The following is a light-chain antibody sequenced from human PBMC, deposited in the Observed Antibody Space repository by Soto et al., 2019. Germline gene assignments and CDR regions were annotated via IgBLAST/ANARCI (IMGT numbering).Light chain of an antibody. CDR3: SSYTSRNTVV. CDR2: DVS. Sequence: QSALTQPPSVSGSPGQSIAISCTGTSNDVGGYHYVSWYQHHPGTAPKLMIYDVSARPSGVSNRFSGSKSDNTASLTISGLQDEDEADYYCSSYTSRNTVVFGGGTKLTVL. J-gene: IGLJ2*01. CDR1: SNDVGGYHY. V-gene: IGLV2-14*03.